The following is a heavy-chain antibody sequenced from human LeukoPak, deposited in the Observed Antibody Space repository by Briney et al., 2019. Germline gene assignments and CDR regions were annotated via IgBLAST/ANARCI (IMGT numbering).Heavy chain of an antibody. D-gene: IGHD3-22*01. V-gene: IGHV4-4*07. J-gene: IGHJ3*02. CDR3: ARAEMIVGNIDAFDI. CDR2: IYTSGST. Sequence: SETLSLTCTVYGGSISGYYWSWIRQPPGKGLEWIGRIYTSGSTNYNPSLKSRVTMSVDTSKNQFSLKLNSVTAADTAVYYCARAEMIVGNIDAFDIWGQGTMVTVSS. CDR1: GGSISGYY.